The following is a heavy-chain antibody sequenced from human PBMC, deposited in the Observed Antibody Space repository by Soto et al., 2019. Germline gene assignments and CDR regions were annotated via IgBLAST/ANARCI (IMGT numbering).Heavy chain of an antibody. CDR3: AKDSSGWLFDY. J-gene: IGHJ4*02. CDR1: GLTFSSYG. V-gene: IGHV3-30*18. CDR2: ISYDGSNK. D-gene: IGHD6-19*01. Sequence: GVSLRLSCAASGLTFSSYGMHWVRQAPGKGLEWVAVISYDGSNKYYADSVKGRFTISRDNSKNTLYLQMNSLRAEDTAVYYCAKDSSGWLFDYWGQGTLVTVSS.